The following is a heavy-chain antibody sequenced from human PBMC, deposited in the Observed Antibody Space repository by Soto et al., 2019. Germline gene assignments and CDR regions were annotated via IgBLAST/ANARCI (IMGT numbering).Heavy chain of an antibody. V-gene: IGHV3-21*01. CDR3: ARGSSGWYYYYGMDV. CDR1: GFTFSSYS. CDR2: ISSSSSYI. Sequence: EVQLVESGGGLVKPGGSLRLSCAASGFTFSSYSMNWVRQAPGKGLEWVSSISSSSSYIYYADSVKGRSTISRDNAKNSLDLQMNSLRAEDTGVYYCARGSSGWYYYYGMDVWGPGTTVTGSS. J-gene: IGHJ6*02. D-gene: IGHD6-19*01.